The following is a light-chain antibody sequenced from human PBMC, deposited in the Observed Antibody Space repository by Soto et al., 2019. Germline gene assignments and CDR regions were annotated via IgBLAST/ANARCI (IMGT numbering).Light chain of an antibody. V-gene: IGLV2-14*01. Sequence: QSALTQPASVSGSPGQSITISCTGTSSDVGGYNYVSWYQQHPGKTPKLMIYEVNERPSGVPDRFSGSKSGNTASLTVSGLRAEDEADYYCSSYTSSSDVVFGGGTKLTVL. CDR1: SSDVGGYNY. J-gene: IGLJ2*01. CDR3: SSYTSSSDVV. CDR2: EVN.